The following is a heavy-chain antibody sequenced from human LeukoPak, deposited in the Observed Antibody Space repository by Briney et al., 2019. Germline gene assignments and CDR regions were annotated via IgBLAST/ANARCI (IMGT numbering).Heavy chain of an antibody. J-gene: IGHJ3*02. CDR1: GGSISSGSYY. Sequence: PSETLSLTCTVSGGSISSGSYYWSWIRQPAGKGLEWIGRIYTSGSTNYNPSLKSRVTISVDTSKNQFSLKLSSVTAADTAVYYCARASPIVVVPAAIDTDAFDIWGQGTMVTVSS. V-gene: IGHV4-61*02. D-gene: IGHD2-2*01. CDR2: IYTSGST. CDR3: ARASPIVVVPAAIDTDAFDI.